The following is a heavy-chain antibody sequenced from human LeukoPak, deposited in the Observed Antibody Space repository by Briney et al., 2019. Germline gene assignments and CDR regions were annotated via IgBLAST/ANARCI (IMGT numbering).Heavy chain of an antibody. CDR3: ARGRWSGGY. Sequence: GGSLRLSCAASGFTFSSYAMHWVRQAPGKGLEWVAVISYDGSNKYYADSVKGRFTISRDNSKNTLYLQMNSLRAEDTAVYYCARGRWSGGYWGQGTLVTVSS. CDR1: GFTFSSYA. CDR2: ISYDGSNK. V-gene: IGHV3-30-3*01. J-gene: IGHJ4*02. D-gene: IGHD6-13*01.